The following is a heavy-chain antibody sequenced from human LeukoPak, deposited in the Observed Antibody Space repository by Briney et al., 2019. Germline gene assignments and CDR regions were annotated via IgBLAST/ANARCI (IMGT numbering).Heavy chain of an antibody. CDR1: GGTFSSYA. J-gene: IGHJ3*02. D-gene: IGHD6-19*01. Sequence: SVKVSCKASGGTFSSYAISWVRQAPGQGLEWMGRIIPIFGTANYAQKFQGRVTITTDESTSTAYMELSSLRSEDTAVYYCAKQQWLGPTDAFDIWGQGTMVTVSS. V-gene: IGHV1-69*05. CDR2: IIPIFGTA. CDR3: AKQQWLGPTDAFDI.